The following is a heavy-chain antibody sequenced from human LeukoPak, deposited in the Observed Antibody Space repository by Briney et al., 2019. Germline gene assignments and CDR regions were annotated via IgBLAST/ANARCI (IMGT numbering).Heavy chain of an antibody. V-gene: IGHV3-33*01. D-gene: IGHD3-9*01. J-gene: IGHJ3*02. CDR2: IWYDGSNK. CDR1: GFTFSSYG. CDR3: ARDQEKETGTGAFDI. Sequence: GGSLRLSCAASGFTFSSYGMHWVRQAPGKGLEWVAVIWYDGSNKYYADSVKGRFTISRDNSKNTLYLQMNSQRAEDTAVYYCARDQEKETGTGAFDIWGQGTMVTVSS.